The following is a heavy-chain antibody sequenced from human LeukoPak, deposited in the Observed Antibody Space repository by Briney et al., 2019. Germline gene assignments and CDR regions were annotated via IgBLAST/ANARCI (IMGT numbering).Heavy chain of an antibody. V-gene: IGHV3-48*01. D-gene: IGHD3-22*01. CDR3: VRDHHRRLYDNQARDTFDI. CDR2: ISSSSSPI. Sequence: GGSLRLSCAASGFIFSSYSINWVRQAPGKVLEWVSYISSSSSPIYYADSVKGRFTISRDNAKNSLYLQMNSLRAEDTAVYYCVRDHHRRLYDNQARDTFDIWGQGTMVTVSS. J-gene: IGHJ3*02. CDR1: GFIFSSYS.